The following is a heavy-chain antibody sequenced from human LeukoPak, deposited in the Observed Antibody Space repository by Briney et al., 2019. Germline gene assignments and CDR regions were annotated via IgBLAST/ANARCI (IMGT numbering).Heavy chain of an antibody. V-gene: IGHV1-69*01. D-gene: IGHD5-24*01. Sequence: SVKVSCKASGGTFSSYAISWVRQAPGQGLEWMGGIIPIFGTANYAQKFQGRVTITADESTSTAYMELSSLRSEDTAVYHCARDVEMATTWFDPWGQGTLVTVSS. J-gene: IGHJ5*02. CDR1: GGTFSSYA. CDR3: ARDVEMATTWFDP. CDR2: IIPIFGTA.